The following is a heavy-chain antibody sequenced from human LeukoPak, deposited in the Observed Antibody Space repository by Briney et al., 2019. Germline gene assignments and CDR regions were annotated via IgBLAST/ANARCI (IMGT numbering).Heavy chain of an antibody. CDR1: GFIFSSYG. D-gene: IGHD3-22*01. V-gene: IGHV3-23*01. J-gene: IGHJ4*02. CDR2: IRGSGGST. CDR3: AKGRPPYYYDSSGYYHYFDY. Sequence: ASVKVSCTASGFIFSSYGMSWVRQAPGKGLEWVSAIRGSGGSTYYADSVKGRFTISRDNSKNTLYLQMNSLRAEDTAVYYCAKGRPPYYYDSSGYYHYFDYWGQGTLVTVSS.